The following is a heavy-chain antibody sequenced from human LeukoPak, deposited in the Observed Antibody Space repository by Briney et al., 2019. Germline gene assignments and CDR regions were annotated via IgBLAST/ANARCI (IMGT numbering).Heavy chain of an antibody. CDR3: ARGGTEASSGDY. D-gene: IGHD3-10*01. J-gene: IGHJ4*02. V-gene: IGHV1-2*06. CDR1: GYTFTNYY. CDR2: INPNSGDT. Sequence: ASVKVSCKASGYTFTNYYIHWVRQAPGQGLEWVGRINPNSGDTNYAHKFQGRVTMTRDTSISTAYMELSRLRSDDTALYYCARGGTEASSGDYWGQGALVTVSS.